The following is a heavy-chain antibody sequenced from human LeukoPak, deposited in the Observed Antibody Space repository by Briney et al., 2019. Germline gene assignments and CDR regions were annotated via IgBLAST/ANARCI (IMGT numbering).Heavy chain of an antibody. CDR3: AKSPGSGSYSVQTRFDY. CDR2: ISGSGGST. D-gene: IGHD1-26*01. CDR1: GYTLTELS. V-gene: IGHV3-23*01. Sequence: SCKVSGYTLTELSMHWVRQAPGKGLEWVSAISGSGGSTYYADSVKGRFTISRDNSKNTLYLQMNSLRAEDTAVYYCAKSPGSGSYSVQTRFDYWGQGTLVTVSS. J-gene: IGHJ4*02.